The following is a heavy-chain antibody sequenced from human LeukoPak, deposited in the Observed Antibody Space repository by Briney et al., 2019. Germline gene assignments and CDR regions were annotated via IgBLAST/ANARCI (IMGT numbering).Heavy chain of an antibody. D-gene: IGHD3-9*01. CDR2: TSAYNGNT. CDR3: ARETIRAENWFDP. J-gene: IGHJ5*02. Sequence: EASVKVSCKASGYTFTSYGISWVRQAPGQGLEWMGWTSAYNGNTNYAQKFQGRVTITADKSTSTAYMELSSLRSEDTAVYYCARETIRAENWFDPWGQGTLVTVSS. V-gene: IGHV1-18*01. CDR1: GYTFTSYG.